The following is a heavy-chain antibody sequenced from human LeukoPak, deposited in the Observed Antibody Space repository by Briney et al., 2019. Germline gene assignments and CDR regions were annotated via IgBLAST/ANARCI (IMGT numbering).Heavy chain of an antibody. CDR3: TRGGADYGVTGPMDYYCGMDV. Sequence: SETLSLTCTVSGGSISSYYWSWIRQPPGKGPEWSGYIYYSGSTTYTPPPKSRVTISVNTSTNQIPRKLSSITAEHTAVHYCTRGGADYGVTGPMDYYCGMDVWGGGSTVTVSS. V-gene: IGHV4-59*01. D-gene: IGHD4-17*01. CDR1: GGSISSYY. CDR2: IYYSGST. J-gene: IGHJ6*01.